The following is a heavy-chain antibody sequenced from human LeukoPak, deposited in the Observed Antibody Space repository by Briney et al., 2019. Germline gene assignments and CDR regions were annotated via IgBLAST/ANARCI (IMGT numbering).Heavy chain of an antibody. CDR2: IYHSGST. CDR3: ARGVSSGGWLRQNYYYYGMDV. D-gene: IGHD5-12*01. Sequence: PSQTLSLTCAVSGGSISSGGYSWSWIRQPPGKGLEWIGYIYHSGSTYYNPSLKSRVTISVDRSKNQFSLKLSSVTAADTAVYYCARGVSSGGWLRQNYYYYGMDVWGQGTTVTVSS. V-gene: IGHV4-30-2*01. CDR1: GGSISSGGYS. J-gene: IGHJ6*02.